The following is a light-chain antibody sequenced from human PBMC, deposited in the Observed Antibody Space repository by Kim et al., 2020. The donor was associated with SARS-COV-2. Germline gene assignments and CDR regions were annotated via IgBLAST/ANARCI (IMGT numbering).Light chain of an antibody. CDR3: QQYDDSPPTWT. J-gene: IGKJ1*01. CDR2: GAS. CDR1: QSVTNNY. V-gene: IGKV3-20*01. Sequence: GERATLSCRASQSVTNNYLAWYQQQPGQAPRLLIYGASNRATGIPDKFIGSGSGTDFTLTISRLEPEDFAVYYCQQYDDSPPTWTFGQGTKVDIK.